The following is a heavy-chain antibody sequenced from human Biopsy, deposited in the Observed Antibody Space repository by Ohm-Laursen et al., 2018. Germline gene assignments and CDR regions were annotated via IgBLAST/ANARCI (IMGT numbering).Heavy chain of an antibody. J-gene: IGHJ1*01. D-gene: IGHD2-15*01. CDR2: INPHSGTT. V-gene: IGHV1-2*02. Sequence: GASAKVSCKASGYTFTGQYLHWVRQVPGPGLEWMGWINPHSGTTKFAQDFQGRVTMTRDTSITTAYMELRRLRSDDTAVYYCAKGQDLRGGAEYFQHWGQGALVTVSS. CDR1: GYTFTGQY. CDR3: AKGQDLRGGAEYFQH.